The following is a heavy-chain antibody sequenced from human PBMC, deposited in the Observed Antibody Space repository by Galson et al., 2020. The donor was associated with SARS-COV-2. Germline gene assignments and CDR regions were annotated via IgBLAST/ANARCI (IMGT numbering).Heavy chain of an antibody. CDR3: RAADNGFDV. J-gene: IGHJ3*01. CDR1: GFTFSNYW. D-gene: IGHD6-25*01. Sequence: GGSLRLSCSVYGFTFSNYWMSWVRQAPRKGMEWVANIKQDGSDQYYVATVRGRFSISRDNAKNSLYLQMNSLRAEDTAVYYCRAADNGFDVCGQGIRVTVSS. CDR2: IKQDGSDQ. V-gene: IGHV3-7*01.